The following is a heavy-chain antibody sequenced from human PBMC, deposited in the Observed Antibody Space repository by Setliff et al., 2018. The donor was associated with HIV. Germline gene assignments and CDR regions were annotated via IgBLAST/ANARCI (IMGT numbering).Heavy chain of an antibody. Sequence: SETLSLTCTVSGGSISSGSYYWSWIRQPAGKGLEWIGRIYTSGSTNYNPSLKSRVTISIDTSNNQFSLKLSSMTAADTAVYYCARDVSSSYYFQHWGQGTRVTVSS. CDR3: ARDVSSSYYFQH. CDR1: GGSISSGSYY. V-gene: IGHV4-61*02. CDR2: IYTSGST. D-gene: IGHD6-13*01. J-gene: IGHJ1*01.